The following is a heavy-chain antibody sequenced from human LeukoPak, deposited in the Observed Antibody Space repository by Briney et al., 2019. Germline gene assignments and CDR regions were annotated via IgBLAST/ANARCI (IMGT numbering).Heavy chain of an antibody. D-gene: IGHD6-6*01. J-gene: IGHJ4*02. CDR2: IIPILGIA. V-gene: IGHV1-69*04. CDR1: GGTFRSYA. CDR3: ARGSSSSLYFDY. Sequence: ASVKVSCKASGGTFRSYANSWVRQAPGQGLEWMGRIIPILGIANYAQKFQGRVTITADKSTSTAYMELSSLRSEDTAVYYCARGSSSSLYFDYSGQGTLVTVSS.